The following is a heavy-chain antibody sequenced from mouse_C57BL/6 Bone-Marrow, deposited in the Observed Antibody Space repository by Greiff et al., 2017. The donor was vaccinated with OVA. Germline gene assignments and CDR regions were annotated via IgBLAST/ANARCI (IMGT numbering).Heavy chain of an antibody. CDR1: GYSFTGYY. J-gene: IGHJ2*01. Sequence: VQLQQSGPELVKPGASVKISCKASGYSFTGYYMNWVKQSPEKSLEWIGEINPSTGGTTYNQKFKAKATLTVDKSSSTASMQLKSLTSEDSAVYYCAGSPYFDYWGQGTTLTVSS. CDR3: AGSPYFDY. V-gene: IGHV1-42*01. CDR2: INPSTGGT.